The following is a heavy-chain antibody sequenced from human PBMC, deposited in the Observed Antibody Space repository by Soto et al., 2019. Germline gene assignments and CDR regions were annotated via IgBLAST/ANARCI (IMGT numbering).Heavy chain of an antibody. D-gene: IGHD6-6*01. CDR1: GFSVSNARMG. Sequence: SGPTLVNPTETLTLTCTVSGFSVSNARMGVSWIRQPPGKALEWLAHIFSNDEKSYSTSLKSRLTISKDTSKSQVVLTMTNMDPVDTATYYCARIMNSGGTAENSSSYFDYWGQGTLVTVSS. CDR3: ARIMNSGGTAENSSSYFDY. V-gene: IGHV2-26*01. J-gene: IGHJ4*02. CDR2: IFSNDEK.